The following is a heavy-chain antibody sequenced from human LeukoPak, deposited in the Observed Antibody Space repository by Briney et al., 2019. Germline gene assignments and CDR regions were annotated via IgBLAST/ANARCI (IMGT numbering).Heavy chain of an antibody. V-gene: IGHV4-59*01. J-gene: IGHJ5*02. CDR1: GGSISSYY. CDR2: IYYSGST. CDR3: AREGGREHYDILTGYFHRKDWFDP. D-gene: IGHD3-9*01. Sequence: SETLSLTCTVSGGSISSYYWSWIRQPPGKGLEWIGYIYYSGSTNYNPSLKSRVTISVDTSKNQFSLKLSSVTAADTAVYYCAREGGREHYDILTGYFHRKDWFDPWGQGTLVTVSS.